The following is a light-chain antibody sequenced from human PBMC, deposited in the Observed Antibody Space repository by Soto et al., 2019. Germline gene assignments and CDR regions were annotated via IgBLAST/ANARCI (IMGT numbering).Light chain of an antibody. J-gene: IGKJ3*01. V-gene: IGKV1-39*01. CDR3: QQSYSTPET. CDR2: AAS. CDR1: QSISSY. Sequence: DIQMTQSPSSLSASVGDRVTITCRASQSISSYLNWYQQKPGKAPKLLIYAASSLQSGVPSRFSGSGSGTDFTLTISCLQPEDFATYYCQQSYSTPETFGPGTTVDIE.